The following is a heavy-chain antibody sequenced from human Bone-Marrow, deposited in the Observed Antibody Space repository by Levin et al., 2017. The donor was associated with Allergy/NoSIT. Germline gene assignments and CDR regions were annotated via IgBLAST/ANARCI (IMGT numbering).Heavy chain of an antibody. V-gene: IGHV3-21*06. CDR3: ARDVTSYCTNAVCHGDP. CDR1: GFAFSAYS. J-gene: IGHJ5*02. D-gene: IGHD2-8*01. Sequence: GGSLRLSCEASGFAFSAYSMSWVRQTPGKRLEWVSSISGRSIYLYYADSVKGRFTISRDNSRNSLYLQMNNLRAEDTAVYYCARDVTSYCTNAVCHGDPWGQGTLVTVSS. CDR2: ISGRSIYL.